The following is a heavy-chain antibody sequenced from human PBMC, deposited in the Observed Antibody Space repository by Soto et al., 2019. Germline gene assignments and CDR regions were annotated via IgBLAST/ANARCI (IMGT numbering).Heavy chain of an antibody. CDR2: IYSGGST. J-gene: IGHJ5*02. CDR1: GFPVSSNY. Sequence: PGGSLRLSCAASGFPVSSNYMTWVRQAPGKGLEWVSVIYSGGSTYYADSVKGRFTISRDNSKNTLYLQMNSLRVEDTAVYYCARSYSSSWYSWFDPWGQGTLVTVSS. D-gene: IGHD6-13*01. CDR3: ARSYSSSWYSWFDP. V-gene: IGHV3-66*01.